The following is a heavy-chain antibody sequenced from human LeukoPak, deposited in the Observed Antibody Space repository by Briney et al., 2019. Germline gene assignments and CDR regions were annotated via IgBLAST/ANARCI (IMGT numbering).Heavy chain of an antibody. J-gene: IGHJ4*02. CDR2: IGGSGGDT. D-gene: IGHD6-19*01. Sequence: GGSLRLACTASGFTFNNYAIYWVRQAPGKGLGWVSGIGGSGGDTYFADSVKGRFSISRDNFRNTVYLQINSLRDDDTAVYYCAKTTAGYSSGRYPGWPADYWGQGTVVTVSS. CDR1: GFTFNNYA. CDR3: AKTTAGYSSGRYPGWPADY. V-gene: IGHV3-23*01.